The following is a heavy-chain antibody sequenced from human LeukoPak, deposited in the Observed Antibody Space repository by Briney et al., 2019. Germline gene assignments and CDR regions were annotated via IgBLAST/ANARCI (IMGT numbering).Heavy chain of an antibody. Sequence: SETLSLTCTVSGGSISSSSYYWGWIRQPPGKGLEWIGSIYYSGSTYYNPSLKSRVTISVDTSKNQFSLKLSSVTAADTAVYYCARHDDSSVLFDYWGQGTLVTVSS. V-gene: IGHV4-39*01. CDR3: ARHDDSSVLFDY. J-gene: IGHJ4*02. CDR2: IYYSGST. CDR1: GGSISSSSYY. D-gene: IGHD3-22*01.